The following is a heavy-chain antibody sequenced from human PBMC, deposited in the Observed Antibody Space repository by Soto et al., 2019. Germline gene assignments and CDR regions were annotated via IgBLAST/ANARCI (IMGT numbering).Heavy chain of an antibody. Sequence: GASVKVSCKASGYTFTIYGISGVLQSALQGREWMGWISAYNGNTNYAQKLQGRVTMTTDTSTSTAYMELRSLRSDDTAVYYCARLPVGYYYDSSGLFDYWGQGTLVTVSS. D-gene: IGHD3-22*01. J-gene: IGHJ4*02. CDR2: ISAYNGNT. CDR1: GYTFTIYG. V-gene: IGHV1-18*01. CDR3: ARLPVGYYYDSSGLFDY.